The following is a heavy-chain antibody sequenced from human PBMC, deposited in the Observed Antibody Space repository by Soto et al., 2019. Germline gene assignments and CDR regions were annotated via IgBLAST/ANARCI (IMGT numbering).Heavy chain of an antibody. Sequence: QLQLQESGPGLVKPSETLSLTCTVSGGSISSSSYYWGWIRQPPGKGLEWIGSIYYSGSTYYNPSLKSRVTISVDTSKNQFSLKLSSVTAADTAVYYCARRGYSGSYSDYWGQGNLVTVSS. CDR3: ARRGYSGSYSDY. CDR1: GGSISSSSYY. J-gene: IGHJ4*02. V-gene: IGHV4-39*01. D-gene: IGHD1-26*01. CDR2: IYYSGST.